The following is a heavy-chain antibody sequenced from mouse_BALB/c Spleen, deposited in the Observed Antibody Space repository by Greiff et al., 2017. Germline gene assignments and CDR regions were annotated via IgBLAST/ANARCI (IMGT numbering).Heavy chain of an antibody. CDR2: IWAGGST. CDR3: ARAEDYFDY. CDR1: GFSLTSYG. Sequence: VQGVESGPGLVAPSQSLSITCTVSGFSLTSYGVHWVRQPPGKGLEWLGVIWAGGSTNYNSALMSRLSISKDNSKSQVFLKMNSLQTDDTAMYYCARAEDYFDYWGQGTTLTVSS. V-gene: IGHV2-9*02. J-gene: IGHJ2*01.